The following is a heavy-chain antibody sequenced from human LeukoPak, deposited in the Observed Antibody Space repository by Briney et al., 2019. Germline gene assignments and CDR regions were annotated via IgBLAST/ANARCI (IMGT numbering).Heavy chain of an antibody. Sequence: SETLSLTCTVSGGSISSYYWSWIRQPPGKGLEWIGYISYSGSANYNPSLKSRVTISVDTSENQFSLRLTSVTAADTAVYYCARAKYYYGSGSPYYFDYWGQGTLVTVSS. V-gene: IGHV4-59*01. D-gene: IGHD3-10*01. CDR3: ARAKYYYGSGSPYYFDY. CDR2: ISYSGSA. CDR1: GGSISSYY. J-gene: IGHJ4*02.